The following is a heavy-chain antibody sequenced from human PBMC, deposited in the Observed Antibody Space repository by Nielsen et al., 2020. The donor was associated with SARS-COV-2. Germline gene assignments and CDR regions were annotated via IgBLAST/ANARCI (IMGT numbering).Heavy chain of an antibody. CDR1: GFTFDDYA. J-gene: IGHJ4*02. D-gene: IGHD2-2*01. CDR2: ISWNSGSI. Sequence: SLKISCAASGFTFDDYAMHWDRQAPGKGLEWVSGISWNSGSIGYADSVKGRFTISRDNAKNSLYLQMNSLRAEDTALYYCAKGRDVVVPAALDYWGQGTLVTVSS. CDR3: AKGRDVVVPAALDY. V-gene: IGHV3-9*01.